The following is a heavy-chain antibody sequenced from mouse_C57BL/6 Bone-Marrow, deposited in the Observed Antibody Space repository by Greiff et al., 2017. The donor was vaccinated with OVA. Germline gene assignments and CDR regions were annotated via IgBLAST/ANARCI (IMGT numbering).Heavy chain of an antibody. V-gene: IGHV5-6*02. D-gene: IGHD3-3*01. J-gene: IGHJ1*03. CDR1: GFTFSSYG. Sequence: DVKLVESGGDLVKPGGSLKLSCAASGFTFSSYGMSWVRQTPDKRLEWVATISSGGSYTYYPDSVKGRFTISRDNAKNTLYLQLSSLKSEDTAVYSGARRGWGGEWYFDVWGTGTTVTVSS. CDR3: ARRGWGGEWYFDV. CDR2: ISSGGSYT.